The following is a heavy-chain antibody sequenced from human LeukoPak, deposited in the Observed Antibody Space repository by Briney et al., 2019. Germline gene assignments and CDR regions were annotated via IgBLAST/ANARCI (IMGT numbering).Heavy chain of an antibody. J-gene: IGHJ4*02. CDR3: ARRGFSGSGTLAFGY. D-gene: IGHD3-10*01. V-gene: IGHV4-34*01. CDR2: VNPNGRI. Sequence: PSETLSLTCNVLGGSFTGYHWSWFRQTPGKGLEWIGEVNPNGRIDYNPSFESRVTISVDTTKNQFSLKVTSVTAADPGVYYCARRGFSGSGTLAFGYWGQGTLVTVS. CDR1: GGSFTGYH.